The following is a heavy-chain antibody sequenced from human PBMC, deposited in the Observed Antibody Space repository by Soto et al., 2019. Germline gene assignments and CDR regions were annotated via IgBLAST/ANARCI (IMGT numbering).Heavy chain of an antibody. CDR2: INPNSGGT. CDR3: ARSLLDEYSSSWRSAYYGMDV. J-gene: IGHJ6*02. CDR1: GFTFSAYY. Sequence: QVQLVQSGAEVKKPGASVKVSCKASGFTFSAYYIYWVRQAPGQGLEWIGWINPNSGGTNNAQKFQGRVTMRSDTSTSTVYMELSALISDDTAVYYCARSLLDEYSSSWRSAYYGMDVWGQGTTVTVSS. V-gene: IGHV1-2*02. D-gene: IGHD6-13*01.